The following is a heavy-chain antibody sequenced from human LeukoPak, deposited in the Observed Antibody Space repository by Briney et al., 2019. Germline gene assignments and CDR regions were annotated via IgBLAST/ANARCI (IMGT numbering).Heavy chain of an antibody. Sequence: GSLRLSCAASGFTFSSYAMSWVRQAPGKGLEWVSSISGGGSTYYSDSVRGRFTISRDNSKSTLCLQMNSLRAEDTAVYYCAKTGDSSGYYYGVDYWGQGTLVTVSS. CDR1: GFTFSSYA. D-gene: IGHD3-22*01. V-gene: IGHV3-23*01. CDR2: ISGGGST. J-gene: IGHJ4*02. CDR3: AKTGDSSGYYYGVDY.